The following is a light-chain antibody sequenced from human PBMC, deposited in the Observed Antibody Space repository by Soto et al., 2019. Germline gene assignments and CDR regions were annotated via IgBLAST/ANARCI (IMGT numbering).Light chain of an antibody. CDR2: DTS. CDR3: QQRSTSWT. J-gene: IGKJ1*01. V-gene: IGKV3-11*01. CDR1: QSVGSS. Sequence: EIVLTQSPATLSLSPGERATLSCRASQSVGSSLAWYQQKAGQAPRLLIHDTSNRAIGIPARFSGSGSGTDFTLTISSLEPEDFAVYYCQQRSTSWTFGQGTKVEIK.